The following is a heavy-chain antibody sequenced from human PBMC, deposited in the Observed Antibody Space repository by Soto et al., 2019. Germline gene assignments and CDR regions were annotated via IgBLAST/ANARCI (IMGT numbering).Heavy chain of an antibody. D-gene: IGHD3-3*01. J-gene: IGHJ4*02. V-gene: IGHV3-33*01. CDR2: ILDDGSDK. CDR3: ASYDFYGGSGLDY. CDR1: GFSFSSYG. Sequence: QVQLVESGGGVVQPGRSLRLSCAASGFSFSSYGMHWVRQAPGKGLEWVAVILDDGSDKDYTDAVKGRFTISRDDSKNTLYLEMNSVGEDVTAVYCCASYDFYGGSGLDYWGQGPLVPVSS.